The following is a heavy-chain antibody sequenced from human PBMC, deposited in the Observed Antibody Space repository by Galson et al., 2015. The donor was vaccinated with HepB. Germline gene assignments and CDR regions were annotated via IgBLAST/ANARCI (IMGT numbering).Heavy chain of an antibody. CDR2: ISSSSSTI. D-gene: IGHD6-6*01. Sequence: SLRLSCAASGFTFSSYSMNWVRQAPGKGLEWVSYISSSSSTIYYADSVKGRFTISRDNAKNSLYLQMNSLRDEDTAVYYCAVQGLGDAARVGYYYYGMDVWGQGTTVTVSS. CDR1: GFTFSSYS. J-gene: IGHJ6*02. V-gene: IGHV3-48*02. CDR3: AVQGLGDAARVGYYYYGMDV.